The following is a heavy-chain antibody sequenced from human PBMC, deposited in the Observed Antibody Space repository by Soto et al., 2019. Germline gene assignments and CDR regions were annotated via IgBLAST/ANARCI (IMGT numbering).Heavy chain of an antibody. CDR1: GYTFTSYG. J-gene: IGHJ4*02. V-gene: IGHV1-18*01. CDR2: ISAYNGNT. D-gene: IGHD3-3*01. Sequence: ASVKVSCKASGYTFTSYGISWVRQAPGQGLEWMGWISAYNGNTNYAQKLQGRVTMTTDTSTSTAYMELRSLRSDDTAVYYCARDRAHYDFWSGLTVDYWGQGTLVTVSS. CDR3: ARDRAHYDFWSGLTVDY.